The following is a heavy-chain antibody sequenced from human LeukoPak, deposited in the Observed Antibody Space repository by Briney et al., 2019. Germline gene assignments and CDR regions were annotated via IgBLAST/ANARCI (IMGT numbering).Heavy chain of an antibody. V-gene: IGHV3-53*01. D-gene: IGHD6-13*01. CDR2: IYSGGST. Sequence: GGSLRLSCAASGFTVSSNYMSWVRQAPGKGLEWVSVIYSGGSTYYADSVKGRFTISRDNSKNTLYLQMNSLRAEDTAVYYCARHSSSWYYYYYYMDVWGKGTTVTVSS. CDR3: ARHSSSWYYYYYYMDV. J-gene: IGHJ6*03. CDR1: GFTVSSNY.